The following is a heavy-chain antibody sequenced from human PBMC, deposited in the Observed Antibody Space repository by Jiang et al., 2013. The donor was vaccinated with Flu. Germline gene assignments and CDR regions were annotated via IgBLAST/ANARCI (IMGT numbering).Heavy chain of an antibody. D-gene: IGHD3-10*01. CDR3: ARDIITMVRGAHFGAFDI. V-gene: IGHV1-2*04. Sequence: EVKKPGASVKVSCKASGYTFTGYYMHWVRQAPGQGLEWMGWINPNSGGTNYAQKFQGWVTMTRDTSISTAYMELSRLRSDDTAVYYCARDIITMVRGAHFGAFDIWGQGTMVTVSS. J-gene: IGHJ3*02. CDR1: GYTFTGYY. CDR2: INPNSGGT.